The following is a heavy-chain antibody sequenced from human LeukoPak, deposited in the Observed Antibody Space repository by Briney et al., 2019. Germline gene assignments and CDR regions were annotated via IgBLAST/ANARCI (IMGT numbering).Heavy chain of an antibody. J-gene: IGHJ4*02. CDR3: ATDTRGSSWYY. Sequence: ASVTVSFTVSGYTLTELSMHWVRQAPGKGLEWMGGFDPEDGETIYAQKFQGRVTMTEDTSTDTAYMELSSLRSEDTAVYYCATDTRGSSWYYWGQGTLVTVSS. CDR1: GYTLTELS. D-gene: IGHD6-13*01. V-gene: IGHV1-24*01. CDR2: FDPEDGET.